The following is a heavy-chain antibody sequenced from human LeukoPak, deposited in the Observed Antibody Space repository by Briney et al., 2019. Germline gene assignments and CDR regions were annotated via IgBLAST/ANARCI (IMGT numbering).Heavy chain of an antibody. CDR3: AREVSQYSNYVGSFDY. Sequence: GGSLRLSCAASGFTFSSHSMNWVRQAPGKGLEGVSYISSSSSTIYYADSVKGRFTISRDNAQNSLYLQMNRLRAEDTAVYYCAREVSQYSNYVGSFDYWGQGTLVTVSS. CDR1: GFTFSSHS. J-gene: IGHJ4*02. D-gene: IGHD4-11*01. CDR2: ISSSSSTI. V-gene: IGHV3-48*01.